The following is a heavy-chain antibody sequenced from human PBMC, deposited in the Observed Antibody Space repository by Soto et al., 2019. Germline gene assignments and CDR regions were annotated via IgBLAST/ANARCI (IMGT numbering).Heavy chain of an antibody. J-gene: IGHJ4*02. CDR3: GRKGRSQLRYFDGKDDPPPLDY. V-gene: IGHV1-18*01. Sequence: QVQLVQSGAEVKKPGASVKVSCKASGYTFTSYGISWVRQAPGQGLEWMGWISAYNGNTNYAQKLQGRVTMTTDTAPSTANGEMRSRRSDDRAVYFGGRKGRSQLRYFDGKDDPPPLDYGGRGTLATVSS. CDR2: ISAYNGNT. CDR1: GYTFTSYG. D-gene: IGHD3-9*01.